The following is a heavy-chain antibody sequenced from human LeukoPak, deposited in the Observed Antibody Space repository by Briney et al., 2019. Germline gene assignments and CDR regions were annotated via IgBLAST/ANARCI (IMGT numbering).Heavy chain of an antibody. CDR1: GFTFSSYG. CDR2: ISSSSSYI. Sequence: PGGYLRLSCAASGFTFSSYGMNWVRQAPGKGLEWVSSISSSSSYIYYADSVKGRFTISRDNAKNSLYLQMNSLRAEDTAVYYCARDHCSRTSCYGSATPAGYMDVWGKGTTVTVSS. CDR3: ARDHCSRTSCYGSATPAGYMDV. V-gene: IGHV3-21*01. D-gene: IGHD2-2*01. J-gene: IGHJ6*03.